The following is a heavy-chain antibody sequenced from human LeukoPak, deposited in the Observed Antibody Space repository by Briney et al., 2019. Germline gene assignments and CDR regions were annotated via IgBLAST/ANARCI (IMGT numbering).Heavy chain of an antibody. J-gene: IGHJ6*03. D-gene: IGHD2-8*02. Sequence: PGGSLRLSCEASGFTFSSYAMSWVRQAPGKGLEWVSAISGSGGSTYYADSVKGRFTISRDNSKNTLYLQMNSLRAEDTAVYYCAKDPMVLGYMDVWGKGTTVTVSS. CDR3: AKDPMVLGYMDV. CDR2: ISGSGGST. V-gene: IGHV3-23*01. CDR1: GFTFSSYA.